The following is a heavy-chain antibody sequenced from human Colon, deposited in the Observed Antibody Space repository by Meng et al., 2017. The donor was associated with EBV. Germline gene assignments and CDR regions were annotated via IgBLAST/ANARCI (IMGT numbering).Heavy chain of an antibody. CDR1: VFPFVIYT. CDR2: INTNTGNP. D-gene: IGHD1-14*01. CDR3: ARDDNGAPDY. Sequence: VQPGQTGFGLKQPASYMKVLCKASVFPFVIYTLNWVRQAPGQGLEWMGWINTNTGNPTYAQGFTGRFVFSLDTSVSTAYLQISSLKAEDTAMYYCARDDNGAPDYWGQGTLVTVSS. J-gene: IGHJ4*02. V-gene: IGHV7-4-1*02.